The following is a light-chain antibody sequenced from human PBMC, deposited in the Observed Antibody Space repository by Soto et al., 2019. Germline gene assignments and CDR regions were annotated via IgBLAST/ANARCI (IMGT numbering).Light chain of an antibody. CDR1: SSDVGGYNY. J-gene: IGLJ1*01. CDR2: DVS. Sequence: QSALTQPASVSGSPGQSITISCTGTSSDVGGYNYVSWYQQHPGKAPKLMIYDVSNRPSGVSNRFSGSKSGNTASLTISRLQAEDEAAYYCSSYTSSSTLYVFGTGTKVTVL. V-gene: IGLV2-14*01. CDR3: SSYTSSSTLYV.